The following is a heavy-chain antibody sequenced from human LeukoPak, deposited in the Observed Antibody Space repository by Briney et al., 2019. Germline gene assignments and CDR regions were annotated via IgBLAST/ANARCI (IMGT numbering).Heavy chain of an antibody. J-gene: IGHJ3*02. CDR1: GYTFTGYY. D-gene: IGHD1-26*01. V-gene: IGHV1-2*02. Sequence: ASVKVSCKASGYTFTGYYTHWVRQAPGQGLEWMGWINPNSGGTDYAQKFQGRVTMTRDTSISTAYMELSRLRSDDTAVYYCARDRSSVGATWEDAFDIWGQGTMVTVSS. CDR3: ARDRSSVGATWEDAFDI. CDR2: INPNSGGT.